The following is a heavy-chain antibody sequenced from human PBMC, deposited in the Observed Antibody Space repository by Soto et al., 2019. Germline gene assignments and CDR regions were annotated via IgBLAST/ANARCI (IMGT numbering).Heavy chain of an antibody. CDR3: ARDLSDYYGSGSPYYYYGMDV. D-gene: IGHD3-10*01. Sequence: ASVKVSCKASGYTFTSYYMHWVRQAPGQGLEWMGIINPSGGSTSYAQKFRGRVTMTRDTSTSTVYMELSSLRSEDTAVYYCARDLSDYYGSGSPYYYYGMDVWGQGTTVTVSS. V-gene: IGHV1-46*01. J-gene: IGHJ6*02. CDR1: GYTFTSYY. CDR2: INPSGGST.